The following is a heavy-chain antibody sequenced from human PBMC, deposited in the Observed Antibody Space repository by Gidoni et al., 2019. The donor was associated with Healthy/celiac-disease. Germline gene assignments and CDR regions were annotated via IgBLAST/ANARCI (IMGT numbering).Heavy chain of an antibody. V-gene: IGHV3-15*01. J-gene: IGHJ4*02. CDR3: TLLPMVQGVQRWYY. Sequence: EVQLVASGGGLVKPGGSLRLSCAASGFAFSNAWMSWVRQAPGKGREGVGRIKSKTDGGTTDYAAPVKGRFTISRDDSKNTLYLQMNSLKTEDTAVYYCTLLPMVQGVQRWYYWGQGTLVTVSS. CDR1: GFAFSNAW. D-gene: IGHD3-10*01. CDR2: IKSKTDGGTT.